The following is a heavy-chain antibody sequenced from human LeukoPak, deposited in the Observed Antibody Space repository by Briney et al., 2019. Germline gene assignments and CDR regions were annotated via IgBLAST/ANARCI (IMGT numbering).Heavy chain of an antibody. CDR3: ARVAVRGVIIPGY. CDR1: GYTFTGYY. J-gene: IGHJ4*02. CDR2: INPNSGGT. Sequence: ASVKVSCKASGYTFTGYYTHWVRQAPGQGLEWMGWINPNSGGTNYAQKFQGRVTMTRDTSISTAYMELSRLRSDDTAVYYCARVAVRGVIIPGYWGQGTLVTVSS. D-gene: IGHD3-10*01. V-gene: IGHV1-2*02.